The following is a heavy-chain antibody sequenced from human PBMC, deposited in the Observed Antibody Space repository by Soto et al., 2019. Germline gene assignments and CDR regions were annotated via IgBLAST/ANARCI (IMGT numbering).Heavy chain of an antibody. Sequence: PSETLSLTYAVSGGSISSSTFYWGWIRQPLGKGLEWIGSIYYTGNTFYNPSLKSRVTISLDTSKNQFSLKLSSVTAADTAVYYCARHTWGGQRGWFDPWGQGTLVTVSS. CDR2: IYYTGNT. V-gene: IGHV4-39*01. CDR1: GGSISSSTFY. J-gene: IGHJ5*02. CDR3: ARHTWGGQRGWFDP. D-gene: IGHD2-15*01.